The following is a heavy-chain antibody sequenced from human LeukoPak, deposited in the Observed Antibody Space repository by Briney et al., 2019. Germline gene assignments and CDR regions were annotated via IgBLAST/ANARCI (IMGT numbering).Heavy chain of an antibody. J-gene: IGHJ2*01. V-gene: IGHV1-2*02. CDR1: GYTFTGYY. Sequence: GASVKVSCKASGYTFTGYYMHWVRQAPGQGLEWMGWINPNSGGTNYAQKFQGRVTMTRDTSISTAYMELSRLRSDDTAVYYCARELIAAAAPVDLWGRGTLVTVFS. CDR2: INPNSGGT. D-gene: IGHD6-13*01. CDR3: ARELIAAAAPVDL.